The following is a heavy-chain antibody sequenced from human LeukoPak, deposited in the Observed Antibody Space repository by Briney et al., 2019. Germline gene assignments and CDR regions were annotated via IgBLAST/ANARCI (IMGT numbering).Heavy chain of an antibody. CDR3: TKSTDYWYYGMDV. CDR1: GFTFSTFA. J-gene: IGHJ6*02. D-gene: IGHD2-8*02. V-gene: IGHV3-23*01. CDR2: IGANVGST. Sequence: GSLRLSCVASGFTFSTFAMYWLRQAPGKGLEWVSAIGANVGSTSYADSVRGRFTISRDNSGNTLYLQMSSLRTDDTATYYCTKSTDYWYYGMDVWGQGTTVTVSS.